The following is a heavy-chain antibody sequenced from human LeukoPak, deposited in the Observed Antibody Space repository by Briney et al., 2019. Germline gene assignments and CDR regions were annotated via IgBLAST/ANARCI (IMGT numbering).Heavy chain of an antibody. CDR3: ARYCSSTSCYNSAYYGMDV. D-gene: IGHD2-2*02. V-gene: IGHV4-34*01. J-gene: IGHJ6*02. CDR2: INHSGST. Sequence: PSETLSLTCAVYGGSFSGYYWSWIRQPPGKGLEWIGEINHSGSTNYNPSLKSRVTISVDTSKNQFSLKLSSVTAADTAVYYCARYCSSTSCYNSAYYGMDVWGQGTTVTVSS. CDR1: GGSFSGYY.